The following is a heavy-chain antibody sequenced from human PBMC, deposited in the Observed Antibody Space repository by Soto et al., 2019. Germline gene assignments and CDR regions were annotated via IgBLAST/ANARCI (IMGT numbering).Heavy chain of an antibody. Sequence: SETLSVTWGVYGGSFSDYYWSWIRQPPGKGLEWIGEINHSGSTNYNPSLKSRVTISVDTSKNQFSLKLSSVTAADTAVYYCARRVGKLGIFGYWGQGTLVTVSS. J-gene: IGHJ4*02. CDR1: GGSFSDYY. D-gene: IGHD7-27*01. CDR3: ARRVGKLGIFGY. CDR2: INHSGST. V-gene: IGHV4-34*01.